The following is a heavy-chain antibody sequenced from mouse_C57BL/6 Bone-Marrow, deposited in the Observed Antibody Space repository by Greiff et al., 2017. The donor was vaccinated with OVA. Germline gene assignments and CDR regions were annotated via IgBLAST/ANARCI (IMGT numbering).Heavy chain of an antibody. V-gene: IGHV7-3*01. CDR1: GFTFTDYY. Sequence: EVQRVESGGGLVQPGGSLSLSCAASGFTFTDYYMSWVRQPPGKALEWLGFIRNKANGYTTEYSASVKGRFTISRDNSQSILYLQMNALRAEDSATYYCARSSDAMDYWGQGTSVTVSS. J-gene: IGHJ4*01. CDR2: IRNKANGYTT. CDR3: ARSSDAMDY.